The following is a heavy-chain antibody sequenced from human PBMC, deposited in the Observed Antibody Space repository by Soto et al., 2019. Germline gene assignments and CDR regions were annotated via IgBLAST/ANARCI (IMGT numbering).Heavy chain of an antibody. CDR2: LKNDGSTT. J-gene: IGHJ6*03. Sequence: GGSLRLSCAASGFTFSNYWMRWVRQAPGKGLVWVSCLKNDGSTTSYADSVKGRFTISRDNAKNSLYLQMNSLRAEDTAVYYCARDIEYYDYIWGSYLDYYYYYYMDVWGKGTTVTVSS. CDR1: GFTFSNYW. V-gene: IGHV3-74*01. CDR3: ARDIEYYDYIWGSYLDYYYYYYMDV. D-gene: IGHD3-16*01.